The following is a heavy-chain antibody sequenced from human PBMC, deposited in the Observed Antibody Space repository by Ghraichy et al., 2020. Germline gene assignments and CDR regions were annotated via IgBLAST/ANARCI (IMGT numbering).Heavy chain of an antibody. CDR3: ARDRAYKAFDY. CDR1: GFNFTASW. CDR2: IKRDGSET. V-gene: IGHV3-7*03. Sequence: GGSLRLSCAASGFNFTASWMNWVRQAPGKGLEWVAGIKRDGSETYHADSVKGRLTISRDNAKNSLYLQMNGLRVEDTAVYYCARDRAYKAFDYWGQGILVSVYS. D-gene: IGHD5-24*01. J-gene: IGHJ4*02.